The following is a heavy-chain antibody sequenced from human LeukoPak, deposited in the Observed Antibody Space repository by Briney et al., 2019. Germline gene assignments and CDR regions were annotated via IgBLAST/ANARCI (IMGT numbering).Heavy chain of an antibody. CDR2: VYYSGTT. V-gene: IGHV4-59*01. CDR3: ARYGGTGYSSSWYYFDF. Sequence: PSETLSLTCTVSGASISSYYWSWIRQPPGKGLEWIGYVYYSGTTNHNPSLKSRVTISIDTSKNQFSLKLSSVTAADTAVYYCARYGGTGYSSSWYYFDFWGQGALVTVSS. J-gene: IGHJ4*02. D-gene: IGHD6-13*01. CDR1: GASISSYY.